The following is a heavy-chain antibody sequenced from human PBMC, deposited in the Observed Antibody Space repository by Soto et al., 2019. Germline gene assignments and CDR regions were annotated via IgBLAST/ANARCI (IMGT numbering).Heavy chain of an antibody. CDR1: GGSISSSDYY. Sequence: QVQLQESGPGLVKPSQTLSLTCTVSGGSISSSDYYWSWIRQPPGKGLEWIGYIYYSGITYYNPSLKSRVTMSVDTSKNQFSLKLSSVTAADTAVYYCAREVEVIMAPHFDNWGQGTLFTVSS. CDR3: AREVEVIMAPHFDN. V-gene: IGHV4-30-4*01. D-gene: IGHD3-10*01. CDR2: IYYSGIT. J-gene: IGHJ4*02.